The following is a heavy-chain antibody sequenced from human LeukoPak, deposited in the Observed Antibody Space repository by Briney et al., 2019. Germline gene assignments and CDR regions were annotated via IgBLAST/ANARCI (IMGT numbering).Heavy chain of an antibody. D-gene: IGHD5-18*01. CDR2: ISSSSLSI. Sequence: GGSLRLSCAASGFTFSDFGVTWVRQAPGKGLEWVSYISSSSLSIYYADSVKGRFTISRDNARNSLYLQMNSLRAEDTAMYYCARDATPTQLWFRGSFDYWGLGALVTVAS. CDR1: GFTFSDFG. J-gene: IGHJ4*02. V-gene: IGHV3-48*01. CDR3: ARDATPTQLWFRGSFDY.